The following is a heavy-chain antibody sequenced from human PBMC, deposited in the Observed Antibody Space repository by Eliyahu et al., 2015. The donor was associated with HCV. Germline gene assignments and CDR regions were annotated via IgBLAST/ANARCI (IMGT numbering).Heavy chain of an antibody. Sequence: EVQLVESGGGLVQPGRSLRLSCAASGFTFDDYAMHWVRQAPGKGLEWVSGISWNSGSIGYADSVKGRFTISRDNAKNSLYLQMNSLRAEDTALYYCAKDMVWLQLGYYFDYWGQGTLVTVSS. J-gene: IGHJ4*02. CDR3: AKDMVWLQLGYYFDY. CDR1: GFTFDDYA. D-gene: IGHD5-24*01. V-gene: IGHV3-9*01. CDR2: ISWNSGSI.